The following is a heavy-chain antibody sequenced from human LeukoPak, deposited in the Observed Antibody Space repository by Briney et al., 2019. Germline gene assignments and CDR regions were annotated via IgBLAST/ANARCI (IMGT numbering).Heavy chain of an antibody. CDR3: ARSFLWFGVGEYMDV. J-gene: IGHJ6*03. Sequence: SETLSLTCTVSGGSISSSSYYWRWLRQPPGKGLEWIGSIYYSGSTYYNPSLKSRVTISVDTSKNQFSLKLSSVTAADTAVYYCARSFLWFGVGEYMDVWGKGTTVTVSS. D-gene: IGHD3-10*01. V-gene: IGHV4-39*07. CDR2: IYYSGST. CDR1: GGSISSSSYY.